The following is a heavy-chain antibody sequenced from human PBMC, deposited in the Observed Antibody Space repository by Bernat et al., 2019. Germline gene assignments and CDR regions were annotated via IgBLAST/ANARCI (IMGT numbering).Heavy chain of an antibody. CDR2: INPHSGAT. CDR3: GRDRGDVAIV. J-gene: IGHJ4*02. CDR1: GYTFTDYY. Sequence: QVQLVQSGAEVKKPAASVKVSCKASGYTFTDYYIHWVRQAPGQGLEWMGWINPHSGATNYAQKFQDRVTMTRDTSISTAYMELSRLRSDDAAVYYCGRDRGDVAIVWGQGTLVTVSS. D-gene: IGHD2-21*02. V-gene: IGHV1-2*02.